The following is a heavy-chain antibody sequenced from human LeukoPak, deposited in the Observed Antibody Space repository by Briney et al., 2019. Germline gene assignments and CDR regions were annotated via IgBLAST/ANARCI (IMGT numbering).Heavy chain of an antibody. J-gene: IGHJ5*02. V-gene: IGHV4-34*01. Sequence: SETLSLTCAVYGGSFSGYYWGWIPQPPGKGLERIGSIYYSGSTYYNPSLKSRVTISVDTSKNQFSLKLSSVTAADTAVYYCARGGDESSSWYLRFSTWAHGSHTNWFDPWGQGTLVTVSS. CDR2: IYYSGST. CDR3: ARGGDESSSWYLRFSTWAHGSHTNWFDP. D-gene: IGHD6-13*01. CDR1: GGSFSGYY.